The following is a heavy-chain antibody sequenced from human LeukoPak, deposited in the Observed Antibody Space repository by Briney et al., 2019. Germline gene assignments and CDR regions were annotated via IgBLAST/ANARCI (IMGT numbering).Heavy chain of an antibody. V-gene: IGHV3-23*01. D-gene: IGHD2-15*01. CDR2: ISGNGDDT. Sequence: GGSLRLSCAASGFTFGSYGMTWVRQAPGKGLEWVSTISGNGDDTFYADSVEGRFTISRDNSKNTLFLQMNSLRAEDTAVYYCAKTRSDGPTEYFQHWGQGTLVTVSS. CDR3: AKTRSDGPTEYFQH. CDR1: GFTFGSYG. J-gene: IGHJ1*01.